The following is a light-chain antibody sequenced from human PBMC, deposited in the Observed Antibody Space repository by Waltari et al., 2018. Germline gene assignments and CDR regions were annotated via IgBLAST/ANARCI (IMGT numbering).Light chain of an antibody. J-gene: IGKJ1*01. Sequence: DIQMTQSPSAMSASVGDRVTITCRASQVISNYLAWFQQKPGKAPKRLIYAAFTLKSGVPSRFSGSGSGTEFTLTISSLQPEDFATYYCLQHNSYPLTFGQGTKVEIK. CDR2: AAF. CDR1: QVISNY. CDR3: LQHNSYPLT. V-gene: IGKV1-17*03.